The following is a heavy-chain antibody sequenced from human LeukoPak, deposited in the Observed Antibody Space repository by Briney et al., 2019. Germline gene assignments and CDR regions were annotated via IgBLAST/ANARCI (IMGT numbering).Heavy chain of an antibody. CDR1: GYSFTSYW. CDR3: ARLSYDILTGYYNRGYYFDY. D-gene: IGHD3-9*01. V-gene: IGHV5-51*01. CDR2: IYPGDSDT. J-gene: IGHJ4*02. Sequence: GESLKISCQGSGYSFTSYWIGWVRQMPGKGLEWMGIIYPGDSDTRYSPSFQGQVTISADKSISTAYLQWSSLKASDTAMYYCARLSYDILTGYYNRGYYFDYWGQGTLVTVSS.